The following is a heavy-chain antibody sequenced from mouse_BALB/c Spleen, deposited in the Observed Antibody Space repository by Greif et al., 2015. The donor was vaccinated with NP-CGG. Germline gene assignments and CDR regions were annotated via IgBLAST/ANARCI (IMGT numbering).Heavy chain of an antibody. CDR1: GYSITSGYY. CDR3: ARDEGYYLDY. D-gene: IGHD2-3*01. J-gene: IGHJ2*01. V-gene: IGHV3-6*02. CDR2: ISYDGSN. Sequence: EVKLMESGPGLVKPSQSLSLTCSVTGYSITSGYYWNWIRQFPGNKLEWMGYISYDGSNNYNPSLKNRISITRDTSKNQFFLKLNSVTTEDTATYYCARDEGYYLDYWGQGTTLTVSS.